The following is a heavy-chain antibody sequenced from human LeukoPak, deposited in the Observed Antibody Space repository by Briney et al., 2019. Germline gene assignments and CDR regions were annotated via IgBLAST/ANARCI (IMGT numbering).Heavy chain of an antibody. Sequence: SETLSLTCTVSGGSISSNSYYWGWIRQPPGKGLEWIGSISYSGTTYYNPSLKSRVTISVDTSKNQFSLKLSSVTAADTAVYYCARGPQYYDILTGYYSYYYMDVWGKGTTVTVSS. CDR1: GGSISSNSYY. V-gene: IGHV4-39*07. D-gene: IGHD3-9*01. CDR3: ARGPQYYDILTGYYSYYYMDV. J-gene: IGHJ6*03. CDR2: ISYSGTT.